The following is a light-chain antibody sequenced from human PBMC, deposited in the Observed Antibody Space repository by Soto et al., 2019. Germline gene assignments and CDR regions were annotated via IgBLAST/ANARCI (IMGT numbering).Light chain of an antibody. J-gene: IGKJ1*01. CDR3: QHYGSSPWT. CDR1: QSVSSSY. V-gene: IGKV3-20*01. CDR2: GAT. Sequence: EIVLTQSPGTLSLSPGERATLSCRASQSVSSSYVAWYQQKPGQAPRLLIYGATSRAIGIPDRFSGSGSGTDFTLTISRLEPEDVSVYYWQHYGSSPWTFGQGTKVEIK.